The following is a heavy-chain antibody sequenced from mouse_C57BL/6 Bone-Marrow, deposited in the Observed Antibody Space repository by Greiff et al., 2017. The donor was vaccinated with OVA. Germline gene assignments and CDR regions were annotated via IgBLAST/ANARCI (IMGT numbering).Heavy chain of an antibody. CDR1: GFNIKDDY. J-gene: IGHJ1*03. CDR2: IDPENGDT. V-gene: IGHV14-4*01. D-gene: IGHD2-4*01. Sequence: VQLKESGAELVRPGASVKLSCTASGFNIKDDYMHWVKQSPEQGLEWIGWIDPENGDTEYASKFQGKATITADTSSNTAYLQLSSLTSEDTAVYYCTTYDYDWDWYFDVWGTGTTVTVSS. CDR3: TTYDYDWDWYFDV.